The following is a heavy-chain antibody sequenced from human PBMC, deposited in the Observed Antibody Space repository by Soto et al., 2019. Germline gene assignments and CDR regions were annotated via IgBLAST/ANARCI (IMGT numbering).Heavy chain of an antibody. CDR2: MNPNSGNT. Sequence: QVQLVQSGAEVNKPGASVKVSCKASGYTFTSYDINWVRQATGQGLEWMGWMNPNSGNTGYAQKFQGRVTMTRNTSISTAYMELSSLRSEDTAVYYCARSVLLWFGETYGMDVWGQGTTVTVSS. V-gene: IGHV1-8*01. J-gene: IGHJ6*02. CDR3: ARSVLLWFGETYGMDV. D-gene: IGHD3-10*01. CDR1: GYTFTSYD.